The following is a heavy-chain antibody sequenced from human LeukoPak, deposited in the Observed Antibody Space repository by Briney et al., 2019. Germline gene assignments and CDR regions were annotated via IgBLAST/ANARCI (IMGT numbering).Heavy chain of an antibody. CDR2: ISGSGGST. CDR1: GFTFRSHD. J-gene: IGHJ3*02. Sequence: GGSLRLSCAASGFTFRSHDMSWVRQAPGKGLEWVSGISGSGGSTFYADSVKGRFTISRDNSKNTLYLQRNGLRVEDTAAYYCVREGPRGLAFDIWGQGTMVTVSS. CDR3: VREGPRGLAFDI. V-gene: IGHV3-23*01.